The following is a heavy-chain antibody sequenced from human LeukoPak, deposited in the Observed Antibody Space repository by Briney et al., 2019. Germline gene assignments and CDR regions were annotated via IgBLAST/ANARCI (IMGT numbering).Heavy chain of an antibody. J-gene: IGHJ4*02. CDR1: GFTFSSYG. D-gene: IGHD6-13*01. CDR3: ASLSSNFRRFDY. V-gene: IGHV3-30*03. Sequence: GGSLRLSCAASGFTFSSYGMHWVRQAPGKGLEWVAVISYDGSNKYCADSVKGRFTISRDNSKNTLYLQMNSLRAEDTAVYYCASLSSNFRRFDYWGQGTLVTVSS. CDR2: ISYDGSNK.